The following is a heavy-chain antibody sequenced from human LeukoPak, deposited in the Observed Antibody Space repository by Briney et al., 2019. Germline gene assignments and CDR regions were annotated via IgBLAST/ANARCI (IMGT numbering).Heavy chain of an antibody. CDR3: AKDREPSSSGPNWFDP. CDR2: IKQDGSAK. D-gene: IGHD6-25*01. CDR1: GFTFSSYW. Sequence: PGGSLRLSCTASGFTFSSYWMSWVRQAPGKGLEWVANIKQDGSAKYYVDSVKDRFTISRDNSKNTLYLQMSGLKAEDTAVYYCAKDREPSSSGPNWFDPWGQGTLVTVSS. V-gene: IGHV3-7*03. J-gene: IGHJ5*02.